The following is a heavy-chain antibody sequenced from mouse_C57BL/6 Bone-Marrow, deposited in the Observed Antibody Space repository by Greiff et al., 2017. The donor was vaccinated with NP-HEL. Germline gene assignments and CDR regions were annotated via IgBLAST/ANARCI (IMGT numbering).Heavy chain of an antibody. Sequence: VQLQQSGAELVKSGASVKISCKASGYAFSSYWMNWVKQRPGKGLEWIGQIYPGDGDTNYNGKFKGKATLTADKSSSTAYMQLSSLTSEDSAVYFCARSGVYYGSSYDYWGQGTTLTVSS. CDR1: GYAFSSYW. CDR2: IYPGDGDT. J-gene: IGHJ2*01. D-gene: IGHD1-1*01. CDR3: ARSGVYYGSSYDY. V-gene: IGHV1-80*01.